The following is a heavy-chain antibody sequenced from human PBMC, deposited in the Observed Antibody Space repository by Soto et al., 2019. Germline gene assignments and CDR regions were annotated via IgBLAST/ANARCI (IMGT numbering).Heavy chain of an antibody. V-gene: IGHV3-30*18. J-gene: IGHJ2*01. CDR1: GFTVRGYV. CDR3: AKGAGRSLYWYFDP. CDR2: ISEDGSDK. Sequence: GGSLRLSCAASGFTVRGYVTHWVRQAPGKGLEWVAVISEDGSDKYYAGSVQGRFTISRDDSRNTLYLQMNSLRTDDTSVYYCAKGAGRSLYWYFDPRGRGNLVPVSS. D-gene: IGHD6-13*01.